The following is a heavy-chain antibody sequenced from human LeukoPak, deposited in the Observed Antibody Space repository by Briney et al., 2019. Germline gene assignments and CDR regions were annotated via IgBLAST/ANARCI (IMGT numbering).Heavy chain of an antibody. CDR1: GFTFSSYA. CDR3: ARADGLNYYYYYYMDV. J-gene: IGHJ6*03. CDR2: ISGSGGST. Sequence: GGSLRLSCAASGFTFSSYAMSWVRQAPGKGLEWVSAISGSGGSTYYADSVKGRFTISRDNAKNSLYLQMNSLRAEDTAVYYCARADGLNYYYYYYMDVWGKGTTVTVSS. V-gene: IGHV3-23*01.